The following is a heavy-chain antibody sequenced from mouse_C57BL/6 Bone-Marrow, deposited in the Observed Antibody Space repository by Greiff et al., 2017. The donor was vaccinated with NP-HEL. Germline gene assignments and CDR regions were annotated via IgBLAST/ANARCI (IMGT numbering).Heavy chain of an antibody. CDR2: ISSGGSYT. J-gene: IGHJ1*03. CDR3: ARHYYGSQYFDV. D-gene: IGHD1-1*01. CDR1: GFTFSSYG. Sequence: EVKVVESGGDLVKPGGSLKLSCAASGFTFSSYGMSWVRQTPDKRLEWVATISSGGSYTYYPDSVKGRFTISRDNAKNTLYLQMSSLKSEDTAMYYCARHYYGSQYFDVWGTGTTVTVSS. V-gene: IGHV5-6*01.